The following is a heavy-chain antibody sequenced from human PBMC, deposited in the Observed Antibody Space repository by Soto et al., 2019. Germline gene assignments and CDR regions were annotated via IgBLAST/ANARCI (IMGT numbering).Heavy chain of an antibody. CDR1: GFTFSSYA. Sequence: PGGSLRLSCAASGFTFSSYAMSWVRQAPGKGLEWVSAISGSGGSTYYADYVKGRFTISRDNSKNTLYLQMNSLRAEDTAVYYCAKNSRRGYSGYLGVWGKGTTVTVSS. J-gene: IGHJ6*04. CDR3: AKNSRRGYSGYLGV. D-gene: IGHD5-12*01. V-gene: IGHV3-23*01. CDR2: ISGSGGST.